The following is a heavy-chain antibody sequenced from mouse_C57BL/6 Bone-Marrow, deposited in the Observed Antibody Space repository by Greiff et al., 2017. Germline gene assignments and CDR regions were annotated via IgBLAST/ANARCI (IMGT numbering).Heavy chain of an antibody. J-gene: IGHJ1*03. V-gene: IGHV3-6*01. D-gene: IGHD1-1*01. CDR1: GYSITSGYY. CDR2: ISYDGSN. Sequence: EVQRVESGPGLVKPSQSLSLTCSVTGYSITSGYYWNWIRQFPGNKLEWMGYISYDGSNNYNPSLKNRISITRDTSKNQFFLKLNSVTTEDTATYYCAREGGIYYYGSRYWYFDVWGTGTTVTVSS. CDR3: AREGGIYYYGSRYWYFDV.